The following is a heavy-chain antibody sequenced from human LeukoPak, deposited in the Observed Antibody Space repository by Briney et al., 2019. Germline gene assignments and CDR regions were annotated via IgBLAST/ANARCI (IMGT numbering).Heavy chain of an antibody. CDR2: IEYDGSDK. J-gene: IGHJ4*02. D-gene: IGHD4-17*01. Sequence: GGSLRLSCVASGFSFSNYGMHWVRQAPGKGLEWMAFIEYDGSDKFYADSVKGRFTISRDNSKNTLYLQMNNLRAEDTAVYYCAKSNTVTSPGDYWGQGTLVTVSS. CDR3: AKSNTVTSPGDY. CDR1: GFSFSNYG. V-gene: IGHV3-30*02.